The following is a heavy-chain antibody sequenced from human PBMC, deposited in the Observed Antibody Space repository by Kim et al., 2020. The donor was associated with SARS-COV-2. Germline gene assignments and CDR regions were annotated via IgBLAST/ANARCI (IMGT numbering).Heavy chain of an antibody. V-gene: IGHV4-59*13. CDR2: IYYSGST. CDR3: ARTSEIPRFAFDI. Sequence: SETLSLTCTVSGGSISSYYWSWIRQPPGKGLEWIGYIYYSGSTNYNPSLKSRVTISVDTSKNQFSLKLSSVTAADTAVYYCARTSEIPRFAFDIWGQGTMVTVSS. J-gene: IGHJ3*02. CDR1: GGSISSYY.